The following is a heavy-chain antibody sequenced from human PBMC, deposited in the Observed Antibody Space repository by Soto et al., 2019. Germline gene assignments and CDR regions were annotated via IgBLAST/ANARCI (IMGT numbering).Heavy chain of an antibody. D-gene: IGHD5-12*01. J-gene: IGHJ4*02. CDR2: ISSSSSYT. Sequence: GGSLRLSCAASGFTFSDYYMSWIRQAPGKGLGWVSYISSSSSYTNYADSVKGRFTISRDNTRNSLYLQMNSLRAEDTAVYYCARSQGGATITYWGQGTLVTVSS. V-gene: IGHV3-11*06. CDR3: ARSQGGATITY. CDR1: GFTFSDYY.